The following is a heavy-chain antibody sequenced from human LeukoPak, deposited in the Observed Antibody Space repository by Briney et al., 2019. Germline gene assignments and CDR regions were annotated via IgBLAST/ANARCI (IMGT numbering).Heavy chain of an antibody. CDR3: ASSSISLYYYFDY. J-gene: IGHJ4*02. Sequence: GGSLRLSCAASGFTFSSYGMHWVRQAPGKGLEWVAVISYDGSNKYYADSVKGRFTISRDNSKNTLYLQMNSLRAEDTAVYYCASSSISLYYYFDYWGQGTLVTVSS. D-gene: IGHD2-2*01. CDR1: GFTFSSYG. V-gene: IGHV3-30*19. CDR2: ISYDGSNK.